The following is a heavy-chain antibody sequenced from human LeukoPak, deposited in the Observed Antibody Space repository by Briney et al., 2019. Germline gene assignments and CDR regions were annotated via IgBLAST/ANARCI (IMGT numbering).Heavy chain of an antibody. Sequence: SGTLSLTCAVSGGSISSSNWWSWVRQPPGKGLEWIGEIYHSGSTNYNPSLKSRVTISVDKSKNQFSLKLSSVTAADTAVYYCARDHSGCSGGSCYSDTGYYYYYGMDVWGQGTTATVSS. V-gene: IGHV4-4*02. D-gene: IGHD2-15*01. CDR2: IYHSGST. J-gene: IGHJ6*02. CDR3: ARDHSGCSGGSCYSDTGYYYYYGMDV. CDR1: GGSISSSNW.